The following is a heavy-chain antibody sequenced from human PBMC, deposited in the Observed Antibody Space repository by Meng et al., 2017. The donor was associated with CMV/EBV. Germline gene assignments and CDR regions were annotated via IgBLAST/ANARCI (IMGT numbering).Heavy chain of an antibody. CDR3: AKVSRESCYYCGMDV. CDR1: GFTFSDYY. D-gene: IGHD2-2*01. CDR2: LGYDGSIK. Sequence: GESLKISCAASGFTFSDYYMSWIRQAPGKGLEWVAFLGYDGSIKYYAESVKGRFTISRDNSKNTLSLQMNSLRAEDTAVYYCAKVSRESCYYCGMDVWGQGTTVTVSS. V-gene: IGHV3-30*02. J-gene: IGHJ6*02.